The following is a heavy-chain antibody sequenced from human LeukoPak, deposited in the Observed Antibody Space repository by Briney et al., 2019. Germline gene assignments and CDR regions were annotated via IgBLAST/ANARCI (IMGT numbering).Heavy chain of an antibody. CDR3: ARYYDSVSDRFDV. CDR1: GFTFSSYA. V-gene: IGHV3-7*01. CDR2: IKQDGSEK. Sequence: GGSLRLSCAASGFTFSSYAMSWVRQAPGKGLEWVANIKQDGSEKFYVDAVKGRFTISRDNAKNSLYLQMNSLRVEDTAVYFCARYYDSVSDRFDVWGQGTLVTVSS. D-gene: IGHD3-22*01. J-gene: IGHJ5*02.